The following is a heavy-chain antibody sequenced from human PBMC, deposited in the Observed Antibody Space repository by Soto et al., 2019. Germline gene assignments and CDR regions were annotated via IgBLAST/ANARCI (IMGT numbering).Heavy chain of an antibody. D-gene: IGHD6-19*01. V-gene: IGHV3-9*01. CDR2: ISWNSGSI. J-gene: IGHJ4*02. Sequence: GGSLRLFCAASGFTFDDYAMHWVRQAPGKGLEWVSGISWNSGSIGYADSVKGRFTISRDNAKNSLYLQMNSLRAEDTALYYCAKDMRFSGGRRGFDYWGQGTLVTVSS. CDR1: GFTFDDYA. CDR3: AKDMRFSGGRRGFDY.